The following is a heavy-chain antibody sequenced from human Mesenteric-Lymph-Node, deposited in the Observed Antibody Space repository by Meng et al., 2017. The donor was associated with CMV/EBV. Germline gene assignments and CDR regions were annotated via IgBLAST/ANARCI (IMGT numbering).Heavy chain of an antibody. V-gene: IGHV1-18*01. CDR1: GYTLTTYA. J-gene: IGHJ4*02. Sequence: CETSGYTLTTYAISWVPQAPGRWLDWMELISTYNGKTNHAQDSQGRVTMTTDTSTSTAYMDLRSLRSDDTAVYYFAIAPLSASEFDYWGQGTLVTVSS. D-gene: IGHD6-25*01. CDR2: ISTYNGKT. CDR3: AIAPLSASEFDY.